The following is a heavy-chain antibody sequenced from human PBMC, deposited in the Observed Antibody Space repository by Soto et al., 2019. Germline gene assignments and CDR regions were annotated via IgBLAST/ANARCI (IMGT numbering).Heavy chain of an antibody. CDR2: LYDLDGT. Sequence: GGSLRLSCEAFGFTVSGKKYVAWVRQAPGKGLEWLSALYDLDGTYYADSVKGRFTTSSDSSRTTVYLQMNSLRPDDTAVYSCATCHLQELVYNIWDQGKRVPFPS. V-gene: IGHV3-53*01. J-gene: IGHJ3*02. CDR3: ATCHLQELVYNI. CDR1: GFTVSGKKY. D-gene: IGHD1-7*01.